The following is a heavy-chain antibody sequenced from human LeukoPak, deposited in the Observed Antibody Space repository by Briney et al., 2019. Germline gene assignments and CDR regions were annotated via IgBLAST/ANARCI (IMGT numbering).Heavy chain of an antibody. D-gene: IGHD2-21*02. Sequence: ASVKVSCRASGYTFATYYMHWVRQAPGQGLEWLGIINPSGGDTSYAQKFQGRVTMTSDLSTSTFYMELSRLRSEDTAVYYRARGRHVLMVTPNFDHWGQGTLVTVSS. CDR1: GYTFATYY. V-gene: IGHV1-46*01. CDR2: INPSGGDT. CDR3: ARGRHVLMVTPNFDH. J-gene: IGHJ4*02.